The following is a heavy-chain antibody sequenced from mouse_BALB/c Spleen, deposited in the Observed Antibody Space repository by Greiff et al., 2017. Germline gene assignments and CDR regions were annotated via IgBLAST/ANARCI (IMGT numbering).Heavy chain of an antibody. CDR2: IWAGGST. CDR3: ARGYYGTCYAMDY. J-gene: IGHJ4*01. CDR1: GFSLTSYG. Sequence: QVQLQQSGPGLVAPSQSLSITCTVSGFSLTSYGVHWVRQPPGKGLEWLGVIWAGGSTNYNSALMSRLSISKDNSKSQVFLKMNSLQTDDTAMYYCARGYYGTCYAMDYWGQGTSVTVSA. V-gene: IGHV2-9*02. D-gene: IGHD1-2*01.